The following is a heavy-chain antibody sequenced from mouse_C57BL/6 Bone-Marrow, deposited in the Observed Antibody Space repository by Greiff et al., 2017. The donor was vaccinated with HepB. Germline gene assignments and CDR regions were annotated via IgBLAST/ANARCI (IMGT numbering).Heavy chain of an antibody. CDR2: IYPGSGST. Sequence: QVQLQQPGAELVKPGASVKMSCKASGYTFTSYWITWVKQRPGQGLEWIGDIYPGSGSTNYNEKFKSKATLTVDTSSSTAYMQLSRLTSEDSAVYYCVLYYYGSSSWYFDVWGTGTTVTVSS. CDR3: VLYYYGSSSWYFDV. J-gene: IGHJ1*03. D-gene: IGHD1-1*01. V-gene: IGHV1-55*01. CDR1: GYTFTSYW.